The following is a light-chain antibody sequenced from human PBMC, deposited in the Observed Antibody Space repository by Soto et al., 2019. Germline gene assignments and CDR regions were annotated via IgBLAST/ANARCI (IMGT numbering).Light chain of an antibody. J-gene: IGLJ1*01. CDR2: EVS. Sequence: QSALTQPASVSGSPGQSITISCTGTSGDVGGYNYVSWYQHHPGKAPKLMIYEVSNRPSRVSNRFSGAKSGNTASLTIAWFQAEDEADYYCSSYAGFNRYLFGTGTKLTVL. CDR3: SSYAGFNRYL. CDR1: SGDVGGYNY. V-gene: IGLV2-14*01.